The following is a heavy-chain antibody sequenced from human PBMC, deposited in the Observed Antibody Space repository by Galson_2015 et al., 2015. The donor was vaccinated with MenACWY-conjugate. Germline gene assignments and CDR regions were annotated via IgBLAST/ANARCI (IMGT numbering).Heavy chain of an antibody. J-gene: IGHJ6*02. D-gene: IGHD2-15*01. Sequence: SLRLSCAASGFTFSGYSMNWVRQAPGKGLEWLSNMTEARDARYYTDSVKGRFTISRDNAKNSLYLQTNSLRAEDTAVYYCARRVAFAGLDFWGQGTMVTVSS. CDR3: ARRVAFAGLDF. CDR2: MTEARDAR. V-gene: IGHV3-48*04. CDR1: GFTFSGYS.